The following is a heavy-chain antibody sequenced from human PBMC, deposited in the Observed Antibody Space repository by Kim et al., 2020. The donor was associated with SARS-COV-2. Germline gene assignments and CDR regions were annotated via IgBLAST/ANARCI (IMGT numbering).Heavy chain of an antibody. D-gene: IGHD3-22*01. J-gene: IGHJ4*02. CDR1: GYTLTELS. Sequence: ASVKVSCKVSGYTLTELSMHWVRQAPGKGLEWMGGFDPEDGETIYAQKFQGRVTMTEDTSTDTAYMELSSLRSEDTAVYYCVGATIGNMYDSSGLFDYWGQGTLVTVSS. V-gene: IGHV1-24*01. CDR2: FDPEDGET. CDR3: VGATIGNMYDSSGLFDY.